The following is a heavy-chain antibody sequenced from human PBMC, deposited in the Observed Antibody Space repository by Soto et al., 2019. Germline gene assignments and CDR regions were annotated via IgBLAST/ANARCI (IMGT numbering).Heavy chain of an antibody. CDR2: INRSGVT. J-gene: IGHJ5*02. CDR3: AAMPYTSGLRFDP. CDR1: GDSSSASTYS. D-gene: IGHD6-25*01. Sequence: SETLSLTCSFSGDSSSASTYSWSWIRQPPGKALDWVGFINRSGVTSSNPSLKSRASISLDTSNNQCSLTLRSVTAAATSAYCCAAMPYTSGLRFDPWGPGTLVTVSS. V-gene: IGHV4-30-2*01.